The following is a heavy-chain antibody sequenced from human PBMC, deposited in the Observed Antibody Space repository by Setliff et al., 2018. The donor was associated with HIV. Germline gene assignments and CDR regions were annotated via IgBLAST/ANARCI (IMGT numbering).Heavy chain of an antibody. Sequence: LSLTCTVSGGSFTGYYWSWIRQTPGKGLEWIGSGSIFYSGSTYYSPSLKSRVTMSVDRSNKQFSLQLSSMTAADTAVYYCARVRYSSSWYLDYWGQGTLVTVSS. CDR1: GGSFTGYY. CDR3: ARVRYSSSWYLDY. D-gene: IGHD6-13*01. V-gene: IGHV4-59*12. CDR2: GSIFYSGST. J-gene: IGHJ4*02.